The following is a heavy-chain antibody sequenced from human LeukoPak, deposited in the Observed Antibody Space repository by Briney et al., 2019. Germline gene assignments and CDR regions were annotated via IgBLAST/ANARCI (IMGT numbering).Heavy chain of an antibody. V-gene: IGHV4-61*01. CDR1: GGSVSSGLNK. CDR3: AREAECSGGTCYSYGWFDP. J-gene: IGHJ5*02. D-gene: IGHD2-15*01. Sequence: SETLSLTCTVSGGSVSSGLNKWSWIRQPPGKELEWIGDISYSGSASYNPSLRSRVTISLDTSTNQFSLTLGSVTAADTAVYYCAREAECSGGTCYSYGWFDPWGQGTQVIVSS. CDR2: ISYSGSA.